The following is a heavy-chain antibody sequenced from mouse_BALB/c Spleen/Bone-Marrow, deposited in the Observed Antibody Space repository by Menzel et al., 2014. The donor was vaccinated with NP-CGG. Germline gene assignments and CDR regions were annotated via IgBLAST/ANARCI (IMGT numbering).Heavy chain of an antibody. CDR1: GYTFTSYY. V-gene: IGHV1S81*02. CDR3: SRGRRDALDY. J-gene: IGHJ4*01. Sequence: VQLQQSGAEPVKPGASVKLSCKASGYTFTSYYMYWVKQRPGQGLEWFGEINPSIGGTNFNEKFKNKATLTVDKSSSTAYMQLSSLTSEDSAVYYCSRGRRDALDYWGQGTSVTVSS. CDR2: INPSIGGT.